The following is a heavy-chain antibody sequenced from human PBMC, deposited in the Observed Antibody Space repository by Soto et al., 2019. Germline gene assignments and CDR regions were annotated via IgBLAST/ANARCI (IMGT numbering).Heavy chain of an antibody. V-gene: IGHV1-58*01. Sequence: SVKVSCKASGFTFTNSAVQWVRQARGQRLEWIGWIVVGSGNTNYAQKFQERVTITRDMSTSTAYMELSRLRSDDTAVYYCARGIDFSWDTAMVLQPHYYYYGMDVWGQGTTVTVSS. CDR2: IVVGSGNT. J-gene: IGHJ6*02. CDR1: GFTFTNSA. CDR3: ARGIDFSWDTAMVLQPHYYYYGMDV. D-gene: IGHD5-18*01.